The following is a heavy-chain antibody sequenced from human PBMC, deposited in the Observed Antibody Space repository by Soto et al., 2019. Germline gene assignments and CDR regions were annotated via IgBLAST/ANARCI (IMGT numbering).Heavy chain of an antibody. CDR3: ARLRWELTQGDAFDI. V-gene: IGHV1-69*01. D-gene: IGHD1-26*01. J-gene: IGHJ3*02. Sequence: QVQLVQSGAEVKKPGSSVKVSCKASGGTFSSYAISWVRQAPGQGLEWMGGIIPIFGTANYAQKFQGRVTITADESTRTAYMELSSLRSEDMAVYDCARLRWELTQGDAFDIWGQGTMVTVSS. CDR2: IIPIFGTA. CDR1: GGTFSSYA.